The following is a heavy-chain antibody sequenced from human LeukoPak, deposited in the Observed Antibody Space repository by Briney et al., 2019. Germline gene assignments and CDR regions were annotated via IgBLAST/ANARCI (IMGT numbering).Heavy chain of an antibody. CDR2: FTPNSGGT. Sequence: ASVKVSCKTSGYTFTDYYMHGVRQAPGQGLEWMGWFTPNSGGTKYAQKFQGRVTMPRDTSINTAYMELSRLRSDDTAVYYCARVSRFYYDSSGDFDYWGQGSLVTVSS. J-gene: IGHJ4*02. CDR3: ARVSRFYYDSSGDFDY. CDR1: GYTFTDYY. D-gene: IGHD3-22*01. V-gene: IGHV1-2*02.